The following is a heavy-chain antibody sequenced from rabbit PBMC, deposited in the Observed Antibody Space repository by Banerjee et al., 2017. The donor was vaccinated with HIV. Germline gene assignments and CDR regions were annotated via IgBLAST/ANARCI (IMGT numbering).Heavy chain of an antibody. D-gene: IGHD4-1*01. Sequence: QSLEESGGDLVKPEGSLTLTCKASGFDFSSGYVMCWVRQAPGKGLEWIGCIGAGSGGDTWYASWVNGRFTISSHNAQNTLFLQLNSLTAADTATYFCVREVAARFNLWGQGTLVT. V-gene: IGHV1S40*01. J-gene: IGHJ4*01. CDR1: GFDFSSGYV. CDR2: IGAGSGGDT. CDR3: VREVAARFNL.